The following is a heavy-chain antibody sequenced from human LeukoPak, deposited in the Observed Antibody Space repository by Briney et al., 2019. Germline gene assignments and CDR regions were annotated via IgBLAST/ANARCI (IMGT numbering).Heavy chain of an antibody. V-gene: IGHV3-7*01. D-gene: IGHD2-2*01. CDR3: ATYCSSPNCLAL. J-gene: IGHJ4*02. CDR2: IKQDGSEK. Sequence: SGGSLRLSCAASGFTFSSYWMIWVRQAPGKGLEWVANIKQDGSEKYYVDSVKGRFTISRDNAKNSLYLEMDSLRAEDTAVYYCATYCSSPNCLALWGQGVLVTVSS. CDR1: GFTFSSYW.